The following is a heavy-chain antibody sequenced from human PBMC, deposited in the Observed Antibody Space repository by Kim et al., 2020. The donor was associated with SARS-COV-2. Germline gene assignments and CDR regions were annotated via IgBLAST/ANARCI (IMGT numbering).Heavy chain of an antibody. J-gene: IGHJ4*02. CDR3: ANGGGYYYYFDY. D-gene: IGHD3-22*01. CDR2: ISGSGGST. V-gene: IGHV3-23*01. Sequence: GGSLRLSCAASGFTFSSYAMSWVRQAPGKGLEWVSAISGSGGSTYYADSVKGRFTISRDNSKNTLYLQMNSLRAEDTAVYYCANGGGYYYYFDYWGQGTLVTVSS. CDR1: GFTFSSYA.